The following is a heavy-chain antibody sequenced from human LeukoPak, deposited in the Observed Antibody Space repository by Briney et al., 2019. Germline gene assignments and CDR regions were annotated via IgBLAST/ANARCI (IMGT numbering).Heavy chain of an antibody. J-gene: IGHJ5*02. CDR2: IYYSGST. Sequence: SETLSLTCTVSGGSISSYYWSWIRQPPGKGLEWIGYIYYSGSTNYKPSLKSRVTISVDTSKNQFSLKLSSVTAADTAVYYCAGDIEGGWFDPWGQGTLVTVSS. D-gene: IGHD3-16*01. CDR1: GGSISSYY. V-gene: IGHV4-4*08. CDR3: AGDIEGGWFDP.